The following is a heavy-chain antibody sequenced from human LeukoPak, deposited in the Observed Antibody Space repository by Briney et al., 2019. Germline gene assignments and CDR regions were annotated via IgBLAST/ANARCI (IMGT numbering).Heavy chain of an antibody. CDR3: ARVDEGGYYYYGMDV. D-gene: IGHD3-16*01. CDR2: IYSSGST. J-gene: IGHJ6*02. CDR1: DDSISSSSYY. V-gene: IGHV4-61*01. Sequence: SETLSLTCTVSDDSISSSSYYWSWIRQPPGKGLEWIGYIYSSGSTNYNPSLKSRVTISVDTSKNQFSLKLSSMTAADTAVYYCARVDEGGYYYYGMDVWGQGTTVTVSS.